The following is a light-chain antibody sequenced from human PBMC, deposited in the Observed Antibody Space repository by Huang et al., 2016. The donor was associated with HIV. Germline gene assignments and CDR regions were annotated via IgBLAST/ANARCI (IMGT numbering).Light chain of an antibody. CDR1: QSVATY. Sequence: EIVLTQSPATLSLSPGERAILSCRASQSVATYLAWYQQKPGQAPKLLIYDASIRATGIPARVIGSVSGTDFTLTISSLEPEDFAVYYCQQRSNWLTFGGGTKVEIK. CDR2: DAS. V-gene: IGKV3-11*01. J-gene: IGKJ4*01. CDR3: QQRSNWLT.